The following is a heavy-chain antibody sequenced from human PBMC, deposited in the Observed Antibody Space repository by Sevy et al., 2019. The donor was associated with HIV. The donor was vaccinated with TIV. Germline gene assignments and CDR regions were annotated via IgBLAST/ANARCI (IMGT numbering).Heavy chain of an antibody. CDR3: ARKYDSSGYFDY. CDR1: GFTFSNYA. D-gene: IGHD3-22*01. CDR2: ISGSGGSGTKT. Sequence: GGSLRLSCAVSGFTFSNYAMNWVRQAPGKGLEWVSGISGSGGSGTKTNYADSVKGRFTISRDDSKNSLYLQLNSLRAEVTAIYYCARKYDSSGYFDYWGQGTLVTVSS. J-gene: IGHJ4*02. V-gene: IGHV3-23*01.